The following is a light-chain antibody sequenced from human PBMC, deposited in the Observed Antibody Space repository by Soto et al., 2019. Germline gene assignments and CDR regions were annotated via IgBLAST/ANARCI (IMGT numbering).Light chain of an antibody. Sequence: EIVMTQSPGTLSVSPGERATLSCRASQSVSSNLAWYQQKPGQAPRLLSYGASPRATGIPARFSGSGSGTEFILTISSLQSEDFAVYYCQQYNKWPLTFGGGNKVEIK. CDR1: QSVSSN. J-gene: IGKJ4*01. V-gene: IGKV3-15*01. CDR3: QQYNKWPLT. CDR2: GAS.